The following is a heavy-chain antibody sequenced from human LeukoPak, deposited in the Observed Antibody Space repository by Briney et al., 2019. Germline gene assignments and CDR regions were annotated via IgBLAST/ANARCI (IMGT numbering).Heavy chain of an antibody. CDR1: GYTFTGYY. CDR2: INPNSGGT. J-gene: IGHJ5*02. Sequence: ASVKVSCKASGYTFTGYYMHWVRQAPGQGLEWMGWINPNSGGTNYAQKFQGRVTMTRDTSISTAYMELSRLRSDDTAVYYCARDGSGSGSYHGWFAPWGQGTLVTVSS. D-gene: IGHD3-10*01. V-gene: IGHV1-2*02. CDR3: ARDGSGSGSYHGWFAP.